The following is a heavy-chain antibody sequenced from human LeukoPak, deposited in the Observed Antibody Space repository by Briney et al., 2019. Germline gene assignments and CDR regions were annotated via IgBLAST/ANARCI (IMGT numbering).Heavy chain of an antibody. V-gene: IGHV1-3*03. D-gene: IGHD3-10*01. CDR3: ARARGYGSGSYYYMDV. CDR1: GYTFTGYY. Sequence: GASVKVSCTASGYTFTGYYMHWVRQAPGQGLEWMGWINAGNGNTKHSQEFQGRVTITRDTSASTAYMELSSLRSEDMAVYYCARARGYGSGSYYYMDVWGKGTTVTVSS. CDR2: INAGNGNT. J-gene: IGHJ6*03.